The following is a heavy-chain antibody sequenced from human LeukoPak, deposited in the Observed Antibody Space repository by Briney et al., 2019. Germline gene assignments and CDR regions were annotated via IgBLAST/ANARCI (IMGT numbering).Heavy chain of an antibody. V-gene: IGHV3-11*01. D-gene: IGHD2-15*01. CDR3: ARVQPYCSGGSCYREIAFDI. Sequence: GGSLRLSCAASGFTFSDYYMSWIRQAPGKGLEWISYISSRGDSLQYADSVKGRSTMSRDNDKNSVHHQMNSLRAEDTAVYYCARVQPYCSGGSCYREIAFDIWGQGTMVTVSS. CDR2: ISSRGDSL. CDR1: GFTFSDYY. J-gene: IGHJ3*02.